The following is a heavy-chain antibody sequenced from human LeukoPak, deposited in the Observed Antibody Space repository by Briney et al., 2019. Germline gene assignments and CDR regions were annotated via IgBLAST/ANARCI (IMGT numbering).Heavy chain of an antibody. Sequence: GGSLRLSCAASGFTFSSYSMNWVRQAPGKGLERVSFISSSSSYIYYADSVKGRFTISRDNAKNSLYLQMNSLRAEDTAVYYCARLSPIDAFDTWGQGTMVSVSS. J-gene: IGHJ3*02. V-gene: IGHV3-21*01. CDR3: ARLSPIDAFDT. D-gene: IGHD2-2*02. CDR1: GFTFSSYS. CDR2: ISSSSSYI.